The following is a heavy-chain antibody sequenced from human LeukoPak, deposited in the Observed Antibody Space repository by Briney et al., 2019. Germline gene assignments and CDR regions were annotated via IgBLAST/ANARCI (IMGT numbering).Heavy chain of an antibody. V-gene: IGHV1-2*02. J-gene: IGHJ5*02. CDR1: GYTFTGYY. CDR3: ARDHFSRCGGDCYSYNWFDP. CDR2: INPNSGGT. D-gene: IGHD2-21*02. Sequence: ASVKVSCKASGYTFTGYYMHWVRQAPGQGLEWMGWINPNSGGTNYAQKFQGRVTMTRDTSISTAYMELSRLRSDDTAVYYCARDHFSRCGGDCYSYNWFDPWGQGTLVTVSS.